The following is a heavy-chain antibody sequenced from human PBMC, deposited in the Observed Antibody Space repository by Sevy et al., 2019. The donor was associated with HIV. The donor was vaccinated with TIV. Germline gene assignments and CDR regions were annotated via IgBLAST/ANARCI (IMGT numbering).Heavy chain of an antibody. J-gene: IGHJ6*02. V-gene: IGHV4-4*07. CDR2: IYTSGST. CDR3: ARDLRRKPYYYGMDV. Sequence: SETLSLTCTVSGGSISSYYWSWIRQPAGKGLEWIGRIYTSGSTNYNPSLKSRVTMSVDTSKNQFSLKLGSVTAADTAVYYCARDLRRKPYYYGMDVWGQGTTVTVSS. CDR1: GGSISSYY.